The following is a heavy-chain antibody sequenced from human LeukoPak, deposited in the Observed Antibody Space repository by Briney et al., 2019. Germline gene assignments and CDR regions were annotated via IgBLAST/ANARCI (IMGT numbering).Heavy chain of an antibody. CDR2: ISGSGGNT. Sequence: PGGSLRLSCAASGFTFSSYAMNWVRQAPGKGLEWVSAISGSGGNTYYADSVKGRFTISRDNSKNTLYLQMNGLRAEDTAVYYCAKTISQYYDFWSGYYSPFDYWGQGILVTVSS. J-gene: IGHJ4*02. V-gene: IGHV3-23*01. CDR1: GFTFSSYA. CDR3: AKTISQYYDFWSGYYSPFDY. D-gene: IGHD3-3*01.